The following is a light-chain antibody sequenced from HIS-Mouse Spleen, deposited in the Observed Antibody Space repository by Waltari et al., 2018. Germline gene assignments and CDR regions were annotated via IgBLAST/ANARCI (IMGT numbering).Light chain of an antibody. V-gene: IGKV3-15*01. CDR2: GAS. CDR3: QQYNDWPRTWT. CDR1: QSVSSN. Sequence: EIVMTQSPATLSVSPGERATPSCRASQSVSSNLAWYQQKPGQAPRLLIYGASTRATGIPARFSGSGSGTEFTLTISSMQSEDFAVYYCQQYNDWPRTWTFGQGTKVEIK. J-gene: IGKJ1*01.